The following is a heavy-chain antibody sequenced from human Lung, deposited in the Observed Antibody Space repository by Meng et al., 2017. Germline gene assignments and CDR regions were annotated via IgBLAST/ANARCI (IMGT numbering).Heavy chain of an antibody. Sequence: QVQLVQSGAEVKKPGASVKVYCKASGYTFTSYYIHWVRQAPGQGLEWMGIINPSTGTTTYAQNLQGRVTMTRDTSTSTVYMELSSLRSEDTAVYYCARDCLAGYTSGWQFDYWGQGTLVTVSS. D-gene: IGHD6-19*01. CDR2: INPSTGTT. CDR3: ARDCLAGYTSGWQFDY. CDR1: GYTFTSYY. V-gene: IGHV1-46*04. J-gene: IGHJ4*02.